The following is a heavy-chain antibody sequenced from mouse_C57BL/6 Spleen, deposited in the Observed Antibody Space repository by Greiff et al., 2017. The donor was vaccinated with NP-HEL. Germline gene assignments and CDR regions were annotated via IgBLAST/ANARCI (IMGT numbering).Heavy chain of an antibody. Sequence: VQLQQSGAELVRPGTSVKMSCKASGYTFTNYWIGWAKQRPGHGLEWIGDIYPGGGYTNYNEKFKGEATLTADKSSSTAYMQFSSLTSEDSAIYYCARGDDYDVGNWYFDVWGTGTTVTVSS. CDR2: IYPGGGYT. J-gene: IGHJ1*03. D-gene: IGHD2-4*01. V-gene: IGHV1-63*01. CDR1: GYTFTNYW. CDR3: ARGDDYDVGNWYFDV.